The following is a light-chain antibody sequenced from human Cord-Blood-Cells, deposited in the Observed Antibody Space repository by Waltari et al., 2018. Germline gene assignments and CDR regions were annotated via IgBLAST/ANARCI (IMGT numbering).Light chain of an antibody. CDR2: WAS. J-gene: IGKJ2*03. CDR3: QQYYSTMYS. Sequence: DNMFTPSSDCRPVSVGERATNKCQSRKSVLYSSNNKNYLAWYQQKPGQPPKLLIYWASTRESGVHDRFSGSGSGTDFTLTISSLQAEDVAVYYCQQYYSTMYSFGQGTKLEIK. CDR1: KSVLYSSNNKNY. V-gene: IGKV4-1*01.